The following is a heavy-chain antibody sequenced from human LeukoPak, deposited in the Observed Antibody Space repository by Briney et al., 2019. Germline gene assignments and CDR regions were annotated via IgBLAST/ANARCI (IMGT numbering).Heavy chain of an antibody. V-gene: IGHV4-39*07. J-gene: IGHJ4*02. CDR2: IYYSGST. CDR3: ARGPRIAAAV. D-gene: IGHD6-13*01. Sequence: NPSETLSLTCTVSGGSVSSTSYYWGWFRQPPGKGLEWIRSIYYSGSTYYNPSLKSRVTISVDRSKNQFSLKLSSVTAADTAVYYCARGPRIAAAVWGQGTLVTVSS. CDR1: GGSVSSTSYY.